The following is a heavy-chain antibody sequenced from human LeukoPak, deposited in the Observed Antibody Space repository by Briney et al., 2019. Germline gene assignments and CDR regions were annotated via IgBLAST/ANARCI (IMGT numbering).Heavy chain of an antibody. J-gene: IGHJ4*02. V-gene: IGHV1-69*06. CDR1: GGTCSSYA. Sequence: SVKVSCKASGGTCSSYAISWVRQAPGQGLEWMGGIIPIFGTANYAQKFQGRVTITADKSTSTAYMELSNLRSEDTAVYYCASQTREQQLVHSGNYYFDYWGQGTLVTVSS. D-gene: IGHD6-13*01. CDR2: IIPIFGTA. CDR3: ASQTREQQLVHSGNYYFDY.